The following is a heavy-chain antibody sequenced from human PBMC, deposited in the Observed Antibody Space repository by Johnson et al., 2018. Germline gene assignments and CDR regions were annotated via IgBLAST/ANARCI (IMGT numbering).Heavy chain of an antibody. CDR3: ARGNGQAFDM. J-gene: IGHJ3*02. CDR1: GFTLSSSW. V-gene: IGHV3-74*02. CDR2: INSDGCTT. D-gene: IGHD4-17*01. Sequence: VQLVESGGGPVQPGGSLRLSCSASGFTLSSSWMDWVRQDPGKGLVWVSGINSDGCTTSYADSVKGRFTISRDNAENTLLLQMTSLRDDDTAVYYCARGNGQAFDMLGQGTLVTVAS.